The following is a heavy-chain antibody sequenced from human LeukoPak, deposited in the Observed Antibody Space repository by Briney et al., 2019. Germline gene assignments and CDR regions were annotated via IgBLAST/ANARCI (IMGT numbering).Heavy chain of an antibody. V-gene: IGHV3-48*01. CDR2: ISSSSSTI. Sequence: GGSLRLSCAASGFTFSSYSMSWVRQAPGKGLEWVSYISSSSSTIYYADSVKGRFTISRDNAKNSLYLQMNSLRAEDTAVYYCVKGRRRGYAYGTLESWGQGTLVTVSS. CDR1: GFTFSSYS. CDR3: VKGRRRGYAYGTLES. J-gene: IGHJ4*02. D-gene: IGHD5-18*01.